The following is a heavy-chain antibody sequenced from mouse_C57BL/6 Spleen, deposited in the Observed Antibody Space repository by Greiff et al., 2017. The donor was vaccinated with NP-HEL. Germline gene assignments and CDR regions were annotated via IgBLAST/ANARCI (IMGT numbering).Heavy chain of an antibody. CDR2: IYPSDGST. D-gene: IGHD2-1*01. CDR1: GYTFTDHS. J-gene: IGHJ3*01. CDR3: ADYGNYEFAY. V-gene: IGHV1-78*01. Sequence: QVQLQQSDAELVKPGASVKISCKASGYTFTDHSIHWMKQRPEQGLEWIGYIYPSDGSTKYNEKFKGKATLTADKSSSTAYMQLNSLTSEDSAVYYCADYGNYEFAYWGQGTLVTVSA.